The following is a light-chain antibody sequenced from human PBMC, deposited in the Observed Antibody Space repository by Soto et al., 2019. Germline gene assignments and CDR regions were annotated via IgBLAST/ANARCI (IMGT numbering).Light chain of an antibody. V-gene: IGKV1-9*01. CDR3: QQLHGYPIT. J-gene: IGKJ5*01. CDR1: QGISSY. CDR2: AAS. Sequence: DIQMTQSPSTLSASLGDRVTITCRASQGISSYLAWYQQKPGKAPKLLIYAASNFQSGVPSRFSGSGSGTHFTLTISSLQPEDFATYYCQQLHGYPITFGQGTRLEIK.